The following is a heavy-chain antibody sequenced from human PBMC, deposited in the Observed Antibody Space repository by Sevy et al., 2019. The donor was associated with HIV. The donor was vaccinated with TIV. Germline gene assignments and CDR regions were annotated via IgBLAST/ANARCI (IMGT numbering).Heavy chain of an antibody. Sequence: ASVKVSCKASGYTFTAYYIHWVRQAPGQGLEWMGWINPNSGGTYFAKKFQDSVTLTTDTSVNTAYMELLSLRFDETAVYYCAGMEDYYDSSGYYPLKFWGQGTLVTVSS. V-gene: IGHV1-2*02. CDR3: AGMEDYYDSSGYYPLKF. CDR2: INPNSGGT. D-gene: IGHD3-22*01. CDR1: GYTFTAYY. J-gene: IGHJ4*02.